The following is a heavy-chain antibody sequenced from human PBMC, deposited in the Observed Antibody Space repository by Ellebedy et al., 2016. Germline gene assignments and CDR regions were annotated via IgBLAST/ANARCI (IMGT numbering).Heavy chain of an antibody. CDR2: INHSGSS. J-gene: IGHJ4*02. CDR3: ARAPPTSGTLFY. D-gene: IGHD3-10*01. V-gene: IGHV4-34*01. Sequence: SETLSLXXAVYGGSFSGYYWSWIRQPPGKGLEWIGEINHSGSSNYNPSLKSRVTISVDTSKNQFSLKLSSLTDADTAFYYCARAPPTSGTLFYWGQGTLVTVSS. CDR1: GGSFSGYY.